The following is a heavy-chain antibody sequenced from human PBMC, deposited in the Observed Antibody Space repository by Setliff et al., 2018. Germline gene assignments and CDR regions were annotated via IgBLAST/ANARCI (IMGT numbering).Heavy chain of an antibody. D-gene: IGHD6-19*01. Sequence: PSETLSLTCTVSGTSISTGPYYWTWIRQSAERGLEWIGQIFSRGSMNYRPSLSSRVTISADSSKNQFSLQLVSVTASDTAVYYCVRSSAPQVVLAADFDFWGQGTPVTVSS. CDR3: VRSSAPQVVLAADFDF. CDR1: GTSISTGPYY. J-gene: IGHJ4*02. CDR2: IFSRGSM. V-gene: IGHV4-61*09.